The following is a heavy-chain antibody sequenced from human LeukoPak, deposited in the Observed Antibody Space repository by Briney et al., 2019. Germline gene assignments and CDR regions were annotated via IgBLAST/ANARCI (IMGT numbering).Heavy chain of an antibody. CDR3: ARGTTTMDY. CDR2: IYSGGST. J-gene: IGHJ4*02. D-gene: IGHD4-11*01. V-gene: IGHV3-53*01. Sequence: GGSLRLSCAASGFTVSSNYMSWVRQAPGKGLEWVSVIYSGGSTYYADSVKGRFTISRDNYKNTVYLQMSNLRAEDTAVYYCARGTTTMDYWGQGTLVTVSS. CDR1: GFTVSSNY.